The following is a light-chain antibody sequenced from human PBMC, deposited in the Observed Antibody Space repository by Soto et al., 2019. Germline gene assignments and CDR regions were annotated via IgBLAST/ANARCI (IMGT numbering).Light chain of an antibody. CDR3: QQTYSTPPT. J-gene: IGKJ1*01. CDR1: QSISTY. V-gene: IGKV1-39*01. CDR2: AAS. Sequence: DIQMTQSPPSLSASVGDRVTLTCRASQSISTYLNWYQQKAGLAPKLLIYAASSLQSGVPSRFSGSGSGTDFTLTISSLQPEDFATYYCQQTYSTPPTFGQGTKVDIK.